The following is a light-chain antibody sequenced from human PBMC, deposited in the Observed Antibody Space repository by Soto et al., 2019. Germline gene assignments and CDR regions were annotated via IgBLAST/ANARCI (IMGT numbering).Light chain of an antibody. Sequence: QSVLTQPPSASGTPGQRVTISCSGSSSNIGSNPVNWYHQVPGTAPKLLIYSNSQRPSGVPDRFSGSKSGTSASLAISGLQSEDEAEYYCAAWDDSLKGWGFGGGTQLTVL. CDR1: SSNIGSNP. V-gene: IGLV1-44*01. CDR3: AAWDDSLKGWG. J-gene: IGLJ3*02. CDR2: SNS.